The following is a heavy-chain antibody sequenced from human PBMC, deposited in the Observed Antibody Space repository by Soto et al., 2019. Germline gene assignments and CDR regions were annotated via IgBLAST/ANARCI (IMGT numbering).Heavy chain of an antibody. CDR3: ARPSGSYGDYAWSLKY. J-gene: IGHJ4*02. V-gene: IGHV1-18*01. CDR1: GYPFTGYS. Sequence: QIQLVQSGAEVKNPGASVKVSCKASGYPFTGYSVGWVRQAPGQGPEWMGWISAYSGDTYYAQRFQDRLTMTTDASTSTAYMDLRSLRSDDTAVYYCARPSGSYGDYAWSLKYWGQGTLVTVSS. D-gene: IGHD4-17*01. CDR2: ISAYSGDT.